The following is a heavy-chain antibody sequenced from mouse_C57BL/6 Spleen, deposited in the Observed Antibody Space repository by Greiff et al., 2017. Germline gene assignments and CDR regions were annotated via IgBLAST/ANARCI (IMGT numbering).Heavy chain of an antibody. CDR2: IWSGGST. CDR1: GFSLTSYG. J-gene: IGHJ4*01. CDR3: ARNGGYGNSYYYAMDY. V-gene: IGHV2-2*01. Sequence: VKLMESGPGLVQPSQSLSITCTVSGFSLTSYGVHWVRQSPGKGLEWLGVIWSGGSTDYNAAFISRLSISKDNSKSQVFFKMNSLQADDTAIYYCARNGGYGNSYYYAMDYWGQGTSVTVSS. D-gene: IGHD2-1*01.